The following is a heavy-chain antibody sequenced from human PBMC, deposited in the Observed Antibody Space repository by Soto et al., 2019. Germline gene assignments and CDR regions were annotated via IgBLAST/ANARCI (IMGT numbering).Heavy chain of an antibody. CDR2: ISGNTGKT. V-gene: IGHV1-18*04. Sequence: VQLVQSGAEVKKPGASVKVSCKASGYTFSRFSISWVRQAPGQGLEWMGWISGNTGKTHYAQKFQDRVTMTADTSTNTAHMELRSLRSDDTAVYYWARETGVVVIVKAEFEFWGQGTLVTVSS. D-gene: IGHD2-15*01. CDR3: ARETGVVVIVKAEFEF. CDR1: GYTFSRFS. J-gene: IGHJ4*02.